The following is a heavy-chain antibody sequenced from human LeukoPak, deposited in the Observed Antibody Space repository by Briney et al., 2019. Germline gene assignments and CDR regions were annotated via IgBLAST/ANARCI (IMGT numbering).Heavy chain of an antibody. V-gene: IGHV4-38-2*01. D-gene: IGHD5-24*01. Sequence: KPSETLSLTCAVSGYSISSGYSWVWIRQPPGKGLEWIGSITHTGTTYYNPSLESRVTLSRDTSKNQFSLNLSSVTAADTARYYCARFRGGVGWEYWGQGTLGTVSS. J-gene: IGHJ4*02. CDR3: ARFRGGVGWEY. CDR1: GYSISSGYS. CDR2: ITHTGTT.